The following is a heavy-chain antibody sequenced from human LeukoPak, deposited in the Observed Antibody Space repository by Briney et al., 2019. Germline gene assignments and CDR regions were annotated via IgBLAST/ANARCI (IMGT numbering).Heavy chain of an antibody. CDR1: GFTFSSYA. V-gene: IGHV3-30*04. D-gene: IGHD6-19*01. J-gene: IGHJ4*02. CDR2: ISYDGNNK. CDR3: AREAVAGNFDY. Sequence: GRSLRLSCAASGFTFSSYAMHWVRQAPGKGLEWVAVISYDGNNKYYADSVKGRFTISRDNSKNTLYLQMNSLRAEDTAVYYCAREAVAGNFDYWGQGTLVTVSS.